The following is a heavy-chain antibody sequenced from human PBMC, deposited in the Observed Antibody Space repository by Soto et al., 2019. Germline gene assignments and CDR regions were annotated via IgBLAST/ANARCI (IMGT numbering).Heavy chain of an antibody. V-gene: IGHV3-7*01. CDR3: ARDLAECSGGSCYLLGFFDY. D-gene: IGHD2-15*01. CDR1: GFTFSSYW. Sequence: GGSLSLSCAASGFTFSSYWMSWVRQAPGKGLEWVANIKQDGSEKYYVDSVKGRFTISRDNAKNSLYLQMNSLRAEDTAVYYCARDLAECSGGSCYLLGFFDYWGQGTLVTVSS. CDR2: IKQDGSEK. J-gene: IGHJ4*02.